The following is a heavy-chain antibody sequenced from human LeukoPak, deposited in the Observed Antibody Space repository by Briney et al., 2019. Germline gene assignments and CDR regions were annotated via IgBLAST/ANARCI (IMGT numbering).Heavy chain of an antibody. CDR1: GGSISDASYY. J-gene: IGHJ4*02. CDR3: ARERVDYVWGNYRYWDY. V-gene: IGHV4-39*07. CDR2: IFYGGIA. D-gene: IGHD3-16*02. Sequence: PSETLSLTCIVSGGSISDASYYWGWIRQPPGKGLEWIGSIFYGGIAYYNASLESRVSMSVDTSKNLFSLTVTSVTAADTAVYSCARERVDYVWGNYRYWDYWGQGILVTVSS.